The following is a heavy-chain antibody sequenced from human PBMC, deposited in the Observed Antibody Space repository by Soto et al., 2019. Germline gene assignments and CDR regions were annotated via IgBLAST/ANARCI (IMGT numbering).Heavy chain of an antibody. CDR3: ARSDLYGSGSYLDC. V-gene: IGHV3-33*01. J-gene: IGHJ4*02. D-gene: IGHD3-10*01. CDR2: IWYDGSNK. CDR1: GFTFSSYG. Sequence: GGSLRLSCAASGFTFSSYGMHWVRQAPGKGLEWVAVIWYDGSNKYYADSVKGRFTISRDNSKNTLHLQMNSLRAEDTAVYYCARSDLYGSGSYLDCWGQGTLVTISS.